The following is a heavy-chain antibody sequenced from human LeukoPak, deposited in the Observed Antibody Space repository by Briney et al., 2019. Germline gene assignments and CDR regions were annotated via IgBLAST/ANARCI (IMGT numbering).Heavy chain of an antibody. J-gene: IGHJ5*02. CDR1: GGSVSSGSYY. Sequence: PSETLSLTCTVSGGSVSSGSYYWSWIRQPPGKGLEWIGYIYYSGSTNYNPSLKSRVTISVDTSKNQFSLKLSSVTAADTAVYYCAREDWNYSLRWFDPWGQGTLVTVSS. CDR2: IYYSGST. V-gene: IGHV4-61*01. CDR3: AREDWNYSLRWFDP. D-gene: IGHD1-7*01.